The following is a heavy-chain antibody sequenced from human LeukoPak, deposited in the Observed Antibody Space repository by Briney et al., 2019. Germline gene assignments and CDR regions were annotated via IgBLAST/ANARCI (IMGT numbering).Heavy chain of an antibody. V-gene: IGHV1-18*04. J-gene: IGHJ2*01. D-gene: IGHD4-17*01. Sequence: GASVKVSCKASGCSFSGYAISWVRQAPGQGLEWMGRISAYSGDTKYAQNFQGRLTMTTDTSTSTAYMELRSLRSDDTAVYFCARPGTSYGDYGWYFDLWGRGTLVTVSS. CDR2: ISAYSGDT. CDR1: GCSFSGYA. CDR3: ARPGTSYGDYGWYFDL.